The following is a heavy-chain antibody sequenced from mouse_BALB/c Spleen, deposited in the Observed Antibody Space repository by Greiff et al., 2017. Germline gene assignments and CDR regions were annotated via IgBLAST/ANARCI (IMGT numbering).Heavy chain of an antibody. D-gene: IGHD2-1*01. Sequence: EVQVVESGGDLVKPGGSLKLSCAASGFTFSSYGMSWVRQTPDKRLEWVATISSGGSYTYYPDSVKGRFTISRDNAKNTLYLQMSSLKSEDTAMYYCANYEDWYFDVWGAGTTVTVSS. CDR1: GFTFSSYG. CDR2: ISSGGSYT. J-gene: IGHJ1*01. V-gene: IGHV5-6*01. CDR3: ANYEDWYFDV.